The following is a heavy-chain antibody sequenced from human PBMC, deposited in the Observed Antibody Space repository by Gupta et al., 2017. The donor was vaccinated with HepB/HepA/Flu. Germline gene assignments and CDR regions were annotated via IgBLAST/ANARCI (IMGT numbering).Heavy chain of an antibody. CDR2: IKQDGSEK. Sequence: EVQLVESGGGLVQPGGSLRVSCAASGFTFSSYWMSWVRQAPGKGLEWVANIKQDGSEKYYGDSVKGRFTISRDNAKNSLYLQMTSLRAEDTAVYYCAREEDCSSTSCLSFMDVWGKGTTVTVSS. V-gene: IGHV3-7*01. CDR1: GFTFSSYW. D-gene: IGHD2-2*01. CDR3: AREEDCSSTSCLSFMDV. J-gene: IGHJ6*03.